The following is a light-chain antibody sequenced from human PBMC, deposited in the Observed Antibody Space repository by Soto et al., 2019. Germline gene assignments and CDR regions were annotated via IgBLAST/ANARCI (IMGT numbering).Light chain of an antibody. Sequence: EIVLTQSPGTLSLSPGERATLSCRASQSVSSSYLAWYQQKPGQAPRLLIYGASSRATGIPDRFSGSGSRTDFTLTISRLEPEDFAVYYCQQYGSSPRYTFGQGTKV. V-gene: IGKV3-20*01. CDR1: QSVSSSY. CDR3: QQYGSSPRYT. J-gene: IGKJ2*01. CDR2: GAS.